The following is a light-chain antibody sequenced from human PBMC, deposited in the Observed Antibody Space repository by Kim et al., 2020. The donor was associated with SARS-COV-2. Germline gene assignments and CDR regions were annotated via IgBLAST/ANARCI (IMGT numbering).Light chain of an antibody. CDR2: AAS. V-gene: IGKV3-20*01. CDR1: QSVTSND. Sequence: EIVLTQSPGTLSLSPGERAILSCRASQSVTSNDLAWYQQKPGQAPRLLIYAASSRATGIPDRFSGSGSGTDFTLTISRLEPEDSAVFYCQQYGGSLTFGGGTKVDIK. CDR3: QQYGGSLT. J-gene: IGKJ4*01.